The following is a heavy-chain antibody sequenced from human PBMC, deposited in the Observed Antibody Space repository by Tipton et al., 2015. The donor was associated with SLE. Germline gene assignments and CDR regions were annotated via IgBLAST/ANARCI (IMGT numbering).Heavy chain of an antibody. CDR2: INNNGNT. D-gene: IGHD1-14*01. J-gene: IGHJ6*02. V-gene: IGHV4-61*05. CDR1: GASITSSNYY. CDR3: ARGRQGMEVFTMDV. Sequence: TLSLTCTVSGASITSSNYYWGWIRQSPGKGLEWIGYINNNGNTNYNPSLKSRVTTSVDTSKNQLSLKLSSVTAADTAVYYCARGRQGMEVFTMDVWGPGTTVTVSS.